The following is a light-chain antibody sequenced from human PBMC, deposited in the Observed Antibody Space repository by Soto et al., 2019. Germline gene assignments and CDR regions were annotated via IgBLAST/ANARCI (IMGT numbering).Light chain of an antibody. V-gene: IGLV8-61*01. J-gene: IGLJ2*01. CDR2: STN. Sequence: QAVVTQEPSFSVSPGGTVTLTCGLSSGSVSTSYYPSWYQQTPGQAPRTLIYSTNTRSSGVPDRFSGSILGNKAALTITGAQADYESDYYCVLYMGSGSVVFGGGTKVTVL. CDR3: VLYMGSGSVV. CDR1: SGSVSTSYY.